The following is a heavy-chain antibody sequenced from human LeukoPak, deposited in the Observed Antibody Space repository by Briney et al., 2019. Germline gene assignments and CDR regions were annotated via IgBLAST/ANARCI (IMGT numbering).Heavy chain of an antibody. CDR3: ANGRLEQCNGAICYPFDN. Sequence: PGGPLSLSCAPSGLTFNCYAMLWLRQTPGKGLEWVYSVYRHGSSTYYANTVKGRFTVSRDNSKNTVSLQMNSLRAEDTAVYYCANGRLEQCNGAICYPFDNWGQGILVTVSP. V-gene: IGHV3-23*05. CDR1: GLTFNCYA. D-gene: IGHD2-15*01. J-gene: IGHJ4*02. CDR2: VYRHGSST.